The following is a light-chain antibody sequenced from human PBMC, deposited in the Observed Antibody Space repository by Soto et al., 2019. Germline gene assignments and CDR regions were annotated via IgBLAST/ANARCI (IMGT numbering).Light chain of an antibody. CDR1: SSNIGSNT. J-gene: IGLJ1*01. CDR2: SNN. V-gene: IGLV1-44*01. CDR3: AAWGDSLNGYV. Sequence: QSVLTQPPSASGTSGQRVTISCSGSSSNIGSNTVNWYQQLPGTAPKLLIYSNNQRPSGVPDRFSGSKSGTSASLAISGLQSEDEADYYCAAWGDSLNGYVFGTGTKVTVL.